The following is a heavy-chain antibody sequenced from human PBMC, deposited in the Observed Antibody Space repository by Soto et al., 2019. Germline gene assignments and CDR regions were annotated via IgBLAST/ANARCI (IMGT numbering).Heavy chain of an antibody. CDR1: GFTFSSYA. CDR3: AKVRDYAGNYRDY. V-gene: IGHV3-23*01. J-gene: IGHJ4*02. Sequence: EVQLFESGGGLVQPGGSLRLSCAASGFTFSSYAMSWVRQAPGKGLEWVSAISGSGGTTYTYYADSVKGRFTISRDNSQNTLYLHMNSLRAEDTAVYYCAKVRDYAGNYRDYWGQGTLVTVSS. D-gene: IGHD4-17*01. CDR2: ISGSGGTTYT.